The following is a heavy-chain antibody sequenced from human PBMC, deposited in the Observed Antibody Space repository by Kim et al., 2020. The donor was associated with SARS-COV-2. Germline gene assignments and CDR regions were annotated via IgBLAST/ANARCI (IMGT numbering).Heavy chain of an antibody. CDR2: INPNSGGT. V-gene: IGHV1-2*02. CDR3: ARDDATRPGWYFDL. Sequence: ASVKVSCKASGYIFTAYYIHWVRQAPGQGLEWMGWINPNSGGTRYAQTFQGRVTMTRDTSISTAYMELSSLRSDDTAVYYCARDDATRPGWYFDLWGRGTMVTVSS. D-gene: IGHD6-6*01. J-gene: IGHJ2*01. CDR1: GYIFTAYY.